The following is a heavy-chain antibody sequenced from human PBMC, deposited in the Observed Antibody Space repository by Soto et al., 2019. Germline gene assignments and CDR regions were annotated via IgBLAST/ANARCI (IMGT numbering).Heavy chain of an antibody. D-gene: IGHD3-9*01. Sequence: QLQLQESGSGLVKPSQTLSLTCAVSGGSISSGGYSWSWIRQPPGKGLEWIGYIYHSGSTYYNPSRKSRVTIPVDRSKNQFSLKLSSVTAADTAVYYCARAPYDIRGYYLDYWGQGTLVTVSS. CDR1: GGSISSGGYS. J-gene: IGHJ4*02. CDR2: IYHSGST. V-gene: IGHV4-30-2*01. CDR3: ARAPYDIRGYYLDY.